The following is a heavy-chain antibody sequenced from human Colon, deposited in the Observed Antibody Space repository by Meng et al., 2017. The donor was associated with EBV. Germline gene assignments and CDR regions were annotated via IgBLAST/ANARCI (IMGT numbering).Heavy chain of an antibody. V-gene: IGHV4-34*01. D-gene: IGHD4-23*01. J-gene: IGHJ4*02. CDR2: QCHADDT. Sequence: QGQLQSWGAGLLDPPDALSLTCSFAGGSLSGYYWSWIRQPPGKGLEWIGSQCHADDTYYNPSLMGRVTISVDTSKNQVSLKLTSVTAADTSIYYCARHTFSGNPGGIDSWGQGILVTVSS. CDR1: GGSLSGYY. CDR3: ARHTFSGNPGGIDS.